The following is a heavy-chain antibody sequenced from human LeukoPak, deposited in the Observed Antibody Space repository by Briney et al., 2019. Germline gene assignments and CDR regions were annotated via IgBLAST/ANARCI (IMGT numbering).Heavy chain of an antibody. CDR1: GYTFTSYG. V-gene: IGHV1-18*01. D-gene: IGHD5-12*01. CDR3: ARADRDGYDSY. Sequence: GASVKVSCKASGYTFTSYGISWVRQAPGQGLEWMGWISAYNGNTSYAQKLQGRVTMTTDTSTSTAYTELRSLRSDDTAVYYCARADRDGYDSYWGQGTLVTVSS. J-gene: IGHJ4*02. CDR2: ISAYNGNT.